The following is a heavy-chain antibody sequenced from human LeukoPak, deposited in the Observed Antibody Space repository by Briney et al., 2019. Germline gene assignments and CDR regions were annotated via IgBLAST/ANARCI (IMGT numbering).Heavy chain of an antibody. J-gene: IGHJ6*03. Sequence: ASVKVSCKASGYTFTGYYMHWVRQAPGQGLEWMGWINPNSGGTNYAQKFQGRVTMTRDTSISTAYMELSRLRSDDTAVYYCARSYYYDSSGYLGGYYYYYMDVWGKGTTVTVSS. V-gene: IGHV1-2*02. CDR2: INPNSGGT. CDR3: ARSYYYDSSGYLGGYYYYYMDV. D-gene: IGHD3-22*01. CDR1: GYTFTGYY.